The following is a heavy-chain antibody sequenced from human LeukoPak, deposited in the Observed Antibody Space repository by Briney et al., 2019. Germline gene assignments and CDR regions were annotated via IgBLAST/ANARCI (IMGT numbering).Heavy chain of an antibody. CDR3: ARELGATVVNYGMDV. Sequence: SETLSLTCTVSGGSISSSSYYWGWIRQPPGKGLEWIGSIYYSGSTNYNPSLKSRVTISVDTSKNQLSLKLTSMTAADTAVYYCARELGATVVNYGMDVWGQGTTVTVSS. D-gene: IGHD4-23*01. CDR1: GGSISSSSYY. CDR2: IYYSGST. V-gene: IGHV4-39*07. J-gene: IGHJ6*02.